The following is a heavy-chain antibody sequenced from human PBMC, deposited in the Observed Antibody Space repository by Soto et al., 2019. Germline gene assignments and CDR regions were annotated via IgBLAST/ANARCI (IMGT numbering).Heavy chain of an antibody. D-gene: IGHD6-19*01. Sequence: SETLSLTCGVFGGPFNGFYWSWIRQPPGKGLEWIGEINPGGSTHYNPSLRSRLTLSADTSRNQFSLRLSSVTAADTAVYYCTRLRWLQPHKRPDHYYYGMDVWGPGTTVTVSS. CDR1: GGPFNGFY. CDR2: INPGGST. J-gene: IGHJ6*02. V-gene: IGHV4-34*01. CDR3: TRLRWLQPHKRPDHYYYGMDV.